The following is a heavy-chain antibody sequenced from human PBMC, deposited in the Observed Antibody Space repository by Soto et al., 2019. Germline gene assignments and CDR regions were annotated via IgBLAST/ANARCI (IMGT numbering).Heavy chain of an antibody. CDR1: GYTFTSHT. D-gene: IGHD2-8*01. Sequence: QVQLVQSGAEVKEPGASVKVSCKASGYTFTSHTIHWARQAPGQGLESMGWIIVSHGRPRIPPQFQGRVTFTTDTSATTAYMELNSLTSEDTAVYFCAREPEDGVPGDFWGQGTLVVVSS. J-gene: IGHJ4*02. CDR3: AREPEDGVPGDF. CDR2: IIVSHGRP. V-gene: IGHV1-3*01.